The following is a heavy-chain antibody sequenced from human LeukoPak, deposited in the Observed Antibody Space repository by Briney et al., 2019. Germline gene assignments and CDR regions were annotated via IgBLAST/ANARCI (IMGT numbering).Heavy chain of an antibody. CDR3: ARDEQGGHCTNGVCYGDYYFDY. V-gene: IGHV4-38-2*02. CDR1: GYSISSGYY. Sequence: PSETLSLTCTVSGYSISSGYYWGWIRQPPGKGLEWIGSIYHSGSTYYNPSLKSRVTISVDTSKNQFSLKLSSVTAADTAVYYCARDEQGGHCTNGVCYGDYYFDYWGQGTLVTVSS. CDR2: IYHSGST. D-gene: IGHD2-8*01. J-gene: IGHJ4*02.